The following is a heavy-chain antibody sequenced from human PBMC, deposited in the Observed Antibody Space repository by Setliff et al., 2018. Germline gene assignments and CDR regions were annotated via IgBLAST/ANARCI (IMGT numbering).Heavy chain of an antibody. Sequence: GGSLRLSCAVSGFTFSDYYMMWIRQAPGRGLEWVSYISSSSFYTNYADSVKGRFTISRDNAKNSLYLQMNSLRAEDTAVYYCAGDLAEATGYYYYMDVWGKGTTVTVSS. J-gene: IGHJ6*03. CDR3: AGDLAEATGYYYYMDV. CDR2: ISSSSFYT. V-gene: IGHV3-11*05. CDR1: GFTFSDYY. D-gene: IGHD5-12*01.